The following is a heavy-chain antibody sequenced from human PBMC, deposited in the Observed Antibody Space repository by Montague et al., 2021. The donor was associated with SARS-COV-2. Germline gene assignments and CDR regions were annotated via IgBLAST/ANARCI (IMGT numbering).Heavy chain of an antibody. Sequence: SETLSLTCTVSGDSISNYYWSWIRRPPGKGLEWLGYIFYSGGTDYNPSLRSRVTISVDTSKNQFSLRLSSVTAADTAVYYCARLPDVLPDYAYFDFWGQGSLVSVSS. CDR3: ARLPDVLPDYAYFDF. CDR2: IFYSGGT. J-gene: IGHJ4*02. CDR1: GDSISNYY. D-gene: IGHD3-9*01. V-gene: IGHV4-59*08.